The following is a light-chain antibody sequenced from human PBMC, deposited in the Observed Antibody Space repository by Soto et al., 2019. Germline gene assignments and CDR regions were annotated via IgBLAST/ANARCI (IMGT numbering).Light chain of an antibody. J-gene: IGKJ1*01. CDR1: QSVSSW. CDR2: LAS. Sequence: DIQMTQSPSTLSASVGDRVTITCRASQSVSSWLAWYQQKPGKAPKLLIYLASNLESGVPSRFSGSGSGTEFTLTISSLQPDDFATYYCQQYDSYSPWTFGQGTKVDIK. V-gene: IGKV1-5*03. CDR3: QQYDSYSPWT.